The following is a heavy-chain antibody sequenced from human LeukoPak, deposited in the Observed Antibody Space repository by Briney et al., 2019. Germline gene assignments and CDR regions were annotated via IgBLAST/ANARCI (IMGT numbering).Heavy chain of an antibody. Sequence: SETLSLTCTVSGGSISSGGYYWSWIRQHPGKGLEWIGYIYYSGSTYYNPSLKSRVTISVDTSKNQFSLKLSSVTAADTAVYYCAGADYYDSSGYSLDYWGQGTLVTVSS. J-gene: IGHJ4*02. CDR1: GGSISSGGYY. CDR3: AGADYYDSSGYSLDY. D-gene: IGHD3-22*01. V-gene: IGHV4-31*03. CDR2: IYYSGST.